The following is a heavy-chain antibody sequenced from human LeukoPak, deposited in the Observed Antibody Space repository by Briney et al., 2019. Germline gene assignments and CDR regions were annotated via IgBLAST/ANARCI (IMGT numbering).Heavy chain of an antibody. V-gene: IGHV5-51*01. J-gene: IGHJ3*02. CDR1: GYRFTSYR. CDR2: TYPGDSPT. D-gene: IGHD5-12*01. Sequence: GESMKISSKCSGYRFTSYRIGRLRHIPRKLLESIWITYPGDSPTSSNPSFQAPVTISADKSITTAYLQWGTLRASDTAMYYCARLRTGATIGAFDIWGQGTMVTVSS. CDR3: ARLRTGATIGAFDI.